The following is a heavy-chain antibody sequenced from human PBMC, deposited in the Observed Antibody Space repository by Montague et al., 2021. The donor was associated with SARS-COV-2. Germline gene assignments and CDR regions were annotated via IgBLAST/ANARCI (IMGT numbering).Heavy chain of an antibody. CDR1: GGSINNYY. CDR2: IYYSGSVTT. Sequence: SEILSLTCSVSGGSINNYYWGWVRQSPGKGLEWIGYIYYSGSVTTSYNPSLKSRVSISVDTSENQFSLKLTSVTAADTAVYYCARRGGGEVFARFMYWYFDVWSRGSLVTVSS. J-gene: IGHJ2*01. V-gene: IGHV4-59*13. D-gene: IGHD2-21*01. CDR3: ARRGGGEVFARFMYWYFDV.